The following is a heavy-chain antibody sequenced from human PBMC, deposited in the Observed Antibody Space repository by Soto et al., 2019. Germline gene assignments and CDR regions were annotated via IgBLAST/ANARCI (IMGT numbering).Heavy chain of an antibody. CDR1: GGSISSYY. J-gene: IGHJ4*02. V-gene: IGHV4-59*01. Sequence: SETLSLTCTVSGGSISSYYWSWIRQPPGKGLEWIGYIYYSGSTNYNPSLKSRVTISVDTSKNQFSLKLSPVTAVDTAVYYCARWDSSSWYVDYWGQGTLVTVSS. CDR3: ARWDSSSWYVDY. D-gene: IGHD6-13*01. CDR2: IYYSGST.